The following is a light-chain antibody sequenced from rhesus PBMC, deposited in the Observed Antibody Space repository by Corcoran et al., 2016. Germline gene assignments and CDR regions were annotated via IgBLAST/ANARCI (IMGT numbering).Light chain of an antibody. J-gene: IGKJ4*01. V-gene: IGKV3-42*03. CDR2: GAS. CDR1: QSVSSN. Sequence: EIVMTQSPATLSLSPGERATLSCRASQSVSSNLAWYQQKPGQAPSLLIYGASSRATGIPGRFSGRGSGTDFTLTISSLEPEDFAVYYCQQYSNWPLTFGGGTKVEIK. CDR3: QQYSNWPLT.